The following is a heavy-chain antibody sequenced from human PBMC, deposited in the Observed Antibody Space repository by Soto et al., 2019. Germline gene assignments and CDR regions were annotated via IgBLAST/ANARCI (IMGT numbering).Heavy chain of an antibody. V-gene: IGHV1-3*01. CDR1: GYMFTKSA. CDR3: ARDGVAAGNVNFDY. D-gene: IGHD6-19*01. Sequence: WASVKVSCKASGYMFTKSAMHWVRQAPGQRLEWMGWISGDSGNTKYSPKLQDRVTITRDTSASTAYMELSSLRSEDTALYYCARDGVAAGNVNFDYWGQGTLVTVS. J-gene: IGHJ4*01. CDR2: ISGDSGNT.